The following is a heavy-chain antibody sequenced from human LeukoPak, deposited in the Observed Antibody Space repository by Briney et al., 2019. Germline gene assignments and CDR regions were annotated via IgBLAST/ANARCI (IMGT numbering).Heavy chain of an antibody. CDR3: ARGPPQFPPRDNRFDP. D-gene: IGHD5-24*01. CDR2: INHSGST. CDR1: GGSFSGYY. Sequence: SETLSLTCAVYGGSFSGYYWSWIRQPPGKGLEWIGEINHSGSTNYNPSLKSRVTISVDTSKNQFSLKLSSVTAADTAVYYCARGPPQFPPRDNRFDPWGQGTLVTVSS. V-gene: IGHV4-34*01. J-gene: IGHJ5*02.